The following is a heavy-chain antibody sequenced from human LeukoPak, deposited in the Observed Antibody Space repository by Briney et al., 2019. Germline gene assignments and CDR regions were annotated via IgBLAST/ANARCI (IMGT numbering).Heavy chain of an antibody. D-gene: IGHD1-26*01. V-gene: IGHV3-64D*09. CDR1: GFTSSSYG. J-gene: IGHJ4*02. Sequence: GGSLRLSCSASGFTSSSYGMHWVRQAPGKGLEYVSGISNKGGSTYYADSVKGRFTISRDNSMNTLHLQMSSLRADDTAVYYCVKSGTWADFDSWGQGTLVTVSS. CDR2: ISNKGGST. CDR3: VKSGTWADFDS.